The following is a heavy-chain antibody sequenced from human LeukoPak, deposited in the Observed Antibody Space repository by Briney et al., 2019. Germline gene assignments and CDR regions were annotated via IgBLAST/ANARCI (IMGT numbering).Heavy chain of an antibody. J-gene: IGHJ4*02. V-gene: IGHV3-21*06. CDR3: ATLPYYYFDY. D-gene: IGHD1-26*01. CDR1: GFTFSSYT. CDR2: IDLSSTYI. Sequence: GGFLRLSCAASGFTFSSYTLNWVRQAPGKGLEWVSSIDLSSTYIFYADSVQGRFTISRDNAKNSLYLQMNSLRAEDTAVYYCATLPYYYFDYWGQGALVTVSS.